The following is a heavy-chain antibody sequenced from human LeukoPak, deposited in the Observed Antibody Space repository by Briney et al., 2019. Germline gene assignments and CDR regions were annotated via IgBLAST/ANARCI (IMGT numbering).Heavy chain of an antibody. Sequence: PRGSLRLSCAASGFTFSTYSMNWVRQAPGKGLEWVSYISVSGNFIYYADSVKGRFAISRDDAKNSLYLQMNNLRAEDTAVYYCARDLVAGSGAVDYWGQGTLVTVSS. CDR3: ARDLVAGSGAVDY. V-gene: IGHV3-21*01. D-gene: IGHD6-19*01. CDR2: ISVSGNFI. J-gene: IGHJ4*02. CDR1: GFTFSTYS.